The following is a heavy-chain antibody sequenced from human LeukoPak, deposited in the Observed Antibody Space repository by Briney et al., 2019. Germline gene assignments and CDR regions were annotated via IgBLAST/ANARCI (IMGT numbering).Heavy chain of an antibody. CDR1: GYTFTSYA. J-gene: IGHJ5*02. D-gene: IGHD3-22*01. V-gene: IGHV1-3*01. CDR3: ARFTMTRGWFDP. CDR2: INAGNGNT. Sequence: ASVKVSCKASGYTFTSYAMHWVRQAPGQRLEWMGWINAGNGNTKYSQKFQGRVTITRETSASTAYMELRSLRSEDTAIYYCARFTMTRGWFDPWGQGTLVTVSS.